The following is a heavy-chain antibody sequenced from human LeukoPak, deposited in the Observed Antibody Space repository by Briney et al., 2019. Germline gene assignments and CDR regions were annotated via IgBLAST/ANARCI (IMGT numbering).Heavy chain of an antibody. V-gene: IGHV4-4*07. CDR2: IYTSGST. D-gene: IGHD3-3*02. J-gene: IGHJ4*02. CDR1: GGSISGDY. Sequence: SETLSLTCTVSGGSISGDYWSWIRQPAGTGLEWIGRIYTSGSTIYNPSLKSRVTMSVDTSKNQFSLKLTSVTAADTALYYCARVPHSVTLGAIFLHYFDYWGLGTLVTVSS. CDR3: ARVPHSVTLGAIFLHYFDY.